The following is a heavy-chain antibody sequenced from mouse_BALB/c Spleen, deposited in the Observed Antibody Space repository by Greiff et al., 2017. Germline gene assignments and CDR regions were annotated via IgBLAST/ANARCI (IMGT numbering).Heavy chain of an antibody. J-gene: IGHJ2*01. Sequence: EVKLMESGGGLVKPGGSLKLSCAASGFTFSSYTMSWVRQTPEKRLEWVATISSGGSYTYYPDSVKGRFTISRDNAKNTLYLQMSSLKSEDTAMYYCTRAEDYGSPYYFDYWGQGTTLTVSS. CDR3: TRAEDYGSPYYFDY. CDR2: ISSGGSYT. V-gene: IGHV5-6-4*01. CDR1: GFTFSSYT. D-gene: IGHD1-1*01.